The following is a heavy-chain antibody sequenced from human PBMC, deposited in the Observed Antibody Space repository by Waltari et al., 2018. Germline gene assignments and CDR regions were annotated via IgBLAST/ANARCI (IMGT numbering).Heavy chain of an antibody. D-gene: IGHD1-26*01. CDR2: IYSGGST. CDR3: AREGSGSYYDY. V-gene: IGHV3-53*01. J-gene: IGHJ4*02. Sequence: EVQLVESGGGLIQPGGSLRLSCADSGFTVSRNYMSWVRQAPGKGLEWVSVIYSGGSTNYADSVKGRFTISRDNSKNTLYLQMNSLRAEDTAVYYCAREGSGSYYDYWGQGTLVTVSS. CDR1: GFTVSRNY.